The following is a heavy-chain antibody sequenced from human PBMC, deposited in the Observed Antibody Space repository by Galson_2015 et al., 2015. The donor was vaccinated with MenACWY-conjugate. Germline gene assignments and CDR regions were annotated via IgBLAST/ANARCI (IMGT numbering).Heavy chain of an antibody. CDR2: YNGNT. J-gene: IGHJ5*02. CDR3: ARDENWFDP. V-gene: IGHV4-59*01. Sequence: YNGNTNYNPSVESRVTISVDTSKNQFSLRLSSVTAADTAVYYCARDENWFDPWGQGTLVTVSS.